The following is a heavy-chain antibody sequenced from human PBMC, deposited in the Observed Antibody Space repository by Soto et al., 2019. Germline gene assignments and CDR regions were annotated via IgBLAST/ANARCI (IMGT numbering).Heavy chain of an antibody. D-gene: IGHD3-22*01. CDR2: IYYSGST. CDR1: GGSISSGGYY. J-gene: IGHJ5*02. CDR3: ARDRGVSGYRWFDP. Sequence: TSETLSLTCTVSGGSISSGGYYWSWIRQHPGKGLEWIGYIYYSGSTYYNPSLKSRVTISVDTSKNQFSLKLSSVTAADTAVYYCARDRGVSGYRWFDPWGQGTLVTVSS. V-gene: IGHV4-31*03.